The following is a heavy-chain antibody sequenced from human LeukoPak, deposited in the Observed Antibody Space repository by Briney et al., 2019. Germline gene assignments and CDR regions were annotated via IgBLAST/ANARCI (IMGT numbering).Heavy chain of an antibody. CDR2: MNPNSGNT. D-gene: IGHD2-8*01. J-gene: IGHJ6*03. CDR3: ARGRGAYCTNGVCYGLPYYYYYMDV. Sequence: GASVKVSCKASGYTFTSYDINWVRQATGQGLEWMGWMNPNSGNTGYAQKFQGRVTITRNTSISTAYMELSSLRSEDTAVYYCARGRGAYCTNGVCYGLPYYYYYMDVWGKGTTVTVSS. CDR1: GYTFTSYD. V-gene: IGHV1-8*03.